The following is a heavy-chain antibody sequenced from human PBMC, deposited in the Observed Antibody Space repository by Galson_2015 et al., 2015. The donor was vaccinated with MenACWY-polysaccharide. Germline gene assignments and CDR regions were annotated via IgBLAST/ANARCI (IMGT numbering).Heavy chain of an antibody. V-gene: IGHV4-31*03. CDR2: VYYSGST. CDR3: ARSHYDSSGYVGWFDP. J-gene: IGHJ5*01. D-gene: IGHD3-22*01. CDR1: GGSMNSIGYY. Sequence: TLSLTCTVSGGSMNSIGYYWNWIRQHPRKGLEWIGCVYYSGSTYYNPSLRSRLTVSVDTSKDQFSLKLNSVTAADTAVYYCARSHYDSSGYVGWFDPWGQGILVTVSS.